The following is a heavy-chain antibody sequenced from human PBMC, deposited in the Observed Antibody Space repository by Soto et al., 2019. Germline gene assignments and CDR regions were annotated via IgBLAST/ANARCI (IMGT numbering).Heavy chain of an antibody. CDR2: IKDGGST. Sequence: QVQLQQWGAGLLKPSETLSLTCAVNGGSITGYYWSWIRQAPGKGLEWIGEIKDGGSTNYSPSLRSRVTISADTSKNQFSLRLNSVTAADTAVYFCARGQQGIVATHWDQGTLVTVSS. CDR1: GGSITGYY. V-gene: IGHV4-34*01. J-gene: IGHJ4*02. CDR3: ARGQQGIVATH. D-gene: IGHD5-12*01.